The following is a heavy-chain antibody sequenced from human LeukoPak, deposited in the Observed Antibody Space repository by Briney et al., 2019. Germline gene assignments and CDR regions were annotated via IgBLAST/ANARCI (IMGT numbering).Heavy chain of an antibody. V-gene: IGHV1-3*01. J-gene: IGHJ6*02. D-gene: IGHD7-27*01. CDR1: GYTFTSYA. Sequence: ASVKVSCKASGYTFTSYAMNWVRQAPGQRLEWMGWINAGNGNTKYSQKFQGRVTITRDASASTAYMELSSLRSEDTAVYYCARDPLGGPYYYYGMDVWGQGTTVTVSS. CDR2: INAGNGNT. CDR3: ARDPLGGPYYYYGMDV.